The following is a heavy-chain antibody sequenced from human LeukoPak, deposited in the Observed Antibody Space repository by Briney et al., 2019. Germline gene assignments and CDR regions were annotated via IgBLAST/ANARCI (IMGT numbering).Heavy chain of an antibody. Sequence: PGGSLRLSCAASGFTFSSYAMSWVRQAPGKGLEWVSAISGSGGSTYYADSVKGRFTISRDNSKNTLYLQMNSLRAEDTAVYYCAKSRNYDFWSGYPTIKYFQHWGQGTLVTVSS. CDR1: GFTFSSYA. CDR2: ISGSGGST. V-gene: IGHV3-23*01. J-gene: IGHJ1*01. CDR3: AKSRNYDFWSGYPTIKYFQH. D-gene: IGHD3-3*01.